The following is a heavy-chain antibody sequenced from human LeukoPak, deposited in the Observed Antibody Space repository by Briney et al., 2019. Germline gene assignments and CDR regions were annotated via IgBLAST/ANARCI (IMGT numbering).Heavy chain of an antibody. Sequence: SETLSLTCTVSGGSISSSSYFWGWIRQPPGKGLEWIGSVYYSGSAYYNPSLKSRVTISVDTSKNQFSLKLSSVTAADTAVYYCARQKYYYGSGSPQDIDYFDYWGQGTLVTV. CDR1: GGSISSSSYF. J-gene: IGHJ4*02. V-gene: IGHV4-39*01. CDR2: VYYSGSA. D-gene: IGHD3-10*01. CDR3: ARQKYYYGSGSPQDIDYFDY.